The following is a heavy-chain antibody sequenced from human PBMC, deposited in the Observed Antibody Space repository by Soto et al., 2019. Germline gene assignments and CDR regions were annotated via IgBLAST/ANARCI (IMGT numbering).Heavy chain of an antibody. Sequence: GTLRLACAASGFTVSTYAMTWVREAPGRGLEWVSTILHDETPFYTDSVKVRFTISRDNVRGTLYLQMNGLRVEDAALYFCAKDLFPTSGQRFFFESWGQGSLVTVS. J-gene: IGHJ4*02. CDR1: GFTVSTYA. CDR3: AKDLFPTSGQRFFFES. V-gene: IGHV3-23*01. D-gene: IGHD2-21*01. CDR2: ILHDETP.